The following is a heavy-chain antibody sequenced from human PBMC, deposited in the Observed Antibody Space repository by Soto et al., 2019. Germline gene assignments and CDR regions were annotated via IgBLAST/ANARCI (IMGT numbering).Heavy chain of an antibody. D-gene: IGHD6-13*01. CDR2: VSAGGANT. CDR1: GFTFSSYA. Sequence: EVQVLESGGGLVQPGGSLRLSCAASGFTFSSYAMTWVRQAPGKGLEWVSAVSAGGANTYYADSVKGRFTISRDNSKNTVSLQMTSLRADDTAVYYCEKVSGRSWAYVDYWGQGNLVTVSS. CDR3: EKVSGRSWAYVDY. J-gene: IGHJ4*02. V-gene: IGHV3-23*01.